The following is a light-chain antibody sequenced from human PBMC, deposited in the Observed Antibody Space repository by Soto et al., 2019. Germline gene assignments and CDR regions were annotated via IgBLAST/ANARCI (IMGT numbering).Light chain of an antibody. CDR1: QSVSSY. V-gene: IGKV3-11*01. J-gene: IGKJ3*01. CDR2: DAS. CDR3: QQRSNSPLT. Sequence: EIVLTQSPATLSLSPGERATLSCRASQSVSSYLAWYQHKPGQAPRLLIYDASNRAAGIPARFSGSRSGTDFTLTISSLEPEDFAVNYCQQRSNSPLTFGPGTNVDIK.